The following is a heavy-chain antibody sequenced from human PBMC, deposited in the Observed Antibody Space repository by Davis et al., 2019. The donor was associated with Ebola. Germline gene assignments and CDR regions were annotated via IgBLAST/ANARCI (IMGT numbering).Heavy chain of an antibody. J-gene: IGHJ4*02. CDR2: ISYDGSSK. CDR1: GFTFRTYA. D-gene: IGHD5-12*01. Sequence: GGSLRLSCAASGFTFRTYAMYWVRQAPGKGLEWVAVISYDGSSKYYVDSVRGRFTISRDNSKNMLYLQMSSLRAEDTAVYYCARGYNDNDYGGDYWGQGTLVTVSS. V-gene: IGHV3-30-3*01. CDR3: ARGYNDNDYGGDY.